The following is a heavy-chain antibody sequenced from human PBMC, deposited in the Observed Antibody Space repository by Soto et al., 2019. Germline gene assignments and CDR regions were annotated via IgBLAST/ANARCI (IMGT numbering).Heavy chain of an antibody. D-gene: IGHD3-22*01. CDR3: ARDTRWYYYDSSGDAFDI. CDR1: GFTFSDYY. Sequence: KPGGSLRLSCAASGFTFSDYYMSWIRQAPGKGLEWVSYISSSGSTIYYADSVKGRFTISRDNAKNSLYLQMNSLRAEDTAVYYCARDTRWYYYDSSGDAFDIWGQGTMVTVSS. V-gene: IGHV3-11*01. CDR2: ISSSGSTI. J-gene: IGHJ3*02.